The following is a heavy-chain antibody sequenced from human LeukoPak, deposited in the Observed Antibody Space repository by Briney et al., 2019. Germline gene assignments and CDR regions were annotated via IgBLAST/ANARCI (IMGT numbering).Heavy chain of an antibody. Sequence: SETLSLTCAVSGGSISSGGYSWSWIRQPPGKGLEWIGYIYHSGSTYYNPSLKSRVTISVDRSKNQFSLKLSSVTAADTAVYHCAREASGRYYDSSGFYPTHAFDIWGQGTMVTVSS. CDR2: IYHSGST. D-gene: IGHD3-22*01. CDR1: GGSISSGGYS. J-gene: IGHJ3*02. CDR3: AREASGRYYDSSGFYPTHAFDI. V-gene: IGHV4-30-2*01.